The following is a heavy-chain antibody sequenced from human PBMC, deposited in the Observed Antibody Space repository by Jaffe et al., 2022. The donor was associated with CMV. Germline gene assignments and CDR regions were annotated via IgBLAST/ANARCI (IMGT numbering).Heavy chain of an antibody. CDR3: AKGGPLAAAGPNSFDY. V-gene: IGHV3-9*01. D-gene: IGHD6-13*01. J-gene: IGHJ4*02. CDR2: ISWNSGSI. CDR1: GFTFDDYA. Sequence: EVQLVESGGGLVQPGRSLRLSCAASGFTFDDYAMHWVRQAPGKGLEWVSGISWNSGSIGYADSVKGRFTISRDNAKNSLYLQMNSLRAEDTALYYCAKGGPLAAAGPNSFDYWGQGTLVTVST.